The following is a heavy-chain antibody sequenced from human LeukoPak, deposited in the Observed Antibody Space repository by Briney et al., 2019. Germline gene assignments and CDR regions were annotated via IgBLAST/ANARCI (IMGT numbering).Heavy chain of an antibody. CDR2: IRSDGSDQ. Sequence: GRSLRLSCAASGFTFSSYSMQWVRQTPGKGLEWVAFIRSDGSDQNYADSVKGRFTISRDKSKNTLYLQLNSLRADDTAVYYCAKDAGYNYAYSFDYWGQGTLLTVSS. V-gene: IGHV3-30*02. J-gene: IGHJ4*02. CDR1: GFTFSSYS. CDR3: AKDAGYNYAYSFDY. D-gene: IGHD5-18*01.